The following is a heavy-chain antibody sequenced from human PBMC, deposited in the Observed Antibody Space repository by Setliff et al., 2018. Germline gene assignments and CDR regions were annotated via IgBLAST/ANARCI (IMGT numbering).Heavy chain of an antibody. CDR2: ISSSSSYI. J-gene: IGHJ6*02. Sequence: PGGSLRLSCAASGFIFRSYIVSWVRQPPGKGLEWVSSISSSSSYIYYADSVKGRFTISRDNAKNSLYLQMNSLRADDTAVYYCTRDYGFCSGGSCSYYGMDVWGQGTTVTVS. CDR1: GFIFRSYI. V-gene: IGHV3-21*01. CDR3: TRDYGFCSGGSCSYYGMDV. D-gene: IGHD2-15*01.